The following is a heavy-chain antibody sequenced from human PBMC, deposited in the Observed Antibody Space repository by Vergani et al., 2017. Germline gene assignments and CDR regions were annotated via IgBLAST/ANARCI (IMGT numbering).Heavy chain of an antibody. V-gene: IGHV1-46*01. CDR1: GYTFTSYY. CDR3: ARTHYGMTH. D-gene: IGHD3-10*01. CDR2: INPSGGST. Sequence: QVQLVQSGAEVKKPGASVKVSCKASGYTFTSYYMHWVLQAPGQGLEWVGIINPSGGSTSYAQKFQGRVTMTTDTSANIAYLDLGSLQPNDTAVYYCARTHYGMTHWGQGTLVTVSA. J-gene: IGHJ1*01.